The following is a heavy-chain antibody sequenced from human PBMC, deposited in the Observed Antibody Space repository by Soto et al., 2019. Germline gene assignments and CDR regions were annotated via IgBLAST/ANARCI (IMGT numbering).Heavy chain of an antibody. CDR2: IITYNGST. Sequence: QVQLVQSGAEVKKPGASVKVSCKASGYTFSSYAISWVRQAPGQGLEWMGWIITYNGSTNYAQKLQGSVTMTTDTSPTTAYMDLRSLRSDDTAVYYCARTGPPVDYWGQGTLVTVSS. J-gene: IGHJ4*02. CDR1: GYTFSSYA. V-gene: IGHV1-18*01. CDR3: ARTGPPVDY.